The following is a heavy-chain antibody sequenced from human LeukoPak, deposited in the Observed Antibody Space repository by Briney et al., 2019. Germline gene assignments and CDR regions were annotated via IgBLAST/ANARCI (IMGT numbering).Heavy chain of an antibody. CDR1: GYTFTGYY. D-gene: IGHD2-2*01. CDR2: IHPNSGGT. V-gene: IGHV1-2*02. CDR3: ARASGYCSSTSCYYFDY. Sequence: ASVKVSCKASGYTFTGYYMHWVRQAPGQGLEWMGWIHPNSGGTNYAQKFQGRVTMTRDTSISTAYMELSRLRSDDTAVYYCARASGYCSSTSCYYFDYWGQGTLVTVSS. J-gene: IGHJ4*02.